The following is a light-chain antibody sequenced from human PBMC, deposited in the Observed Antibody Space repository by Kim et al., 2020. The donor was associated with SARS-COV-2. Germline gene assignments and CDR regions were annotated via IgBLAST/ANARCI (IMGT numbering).Light chain of an antibody. CDR2: TAS. J-gene: IGKJ4*01. Sequence: DIQMNQSPSTLSASVGDRVTITCRASQTINSWLAWYQQKPGKAPKLLIYTASSLESGVPSRFSGCGSGTEFTLTISSLQPDDFATYYCQQYINYPLTFGGGTKVDIK. V-gene: IGKV1-5*03. CDR3: QQYINYPLT. CDR1: QTINSW.